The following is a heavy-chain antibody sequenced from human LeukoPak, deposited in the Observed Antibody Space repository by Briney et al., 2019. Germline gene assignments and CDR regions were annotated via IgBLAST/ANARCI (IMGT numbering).Heavy chain of an antibody. CDR2: ISAYNDNT. V-gene: IGHV1-18*04. Sequence: ASVKDSRKASGYTFTSYGISWVGQAPGQGLEGMGWISAYNDNTNYVQSLQGGVTMTPDTSTRTAYMELRRLRSDETAVYYCARDIVDILTGYYPYDAFDIWGQGTMVTVSS. D-gene: IGHD3-9*01. J-gene: IGHJ3*02. CDR3: ARDIVDILTGYYPYDAFDI. CDR1: GYTFTSYG.